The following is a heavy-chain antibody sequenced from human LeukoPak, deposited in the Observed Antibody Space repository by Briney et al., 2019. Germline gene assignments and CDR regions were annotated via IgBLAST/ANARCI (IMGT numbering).Heavy chain of an antibody. CDR2: IRNKPYNYAT. J-gene: IGHJ3*02. Sequence: GGSLRLSCAASGFTLSGSAVHWVRQASGKGLEWLCRIRNKPYNYATAYSASVKGRFTISRDDSENTAYLEMNSLKTEDTAVYYCARLLEVAKIVQPFDIWGQGTLVTVSS. CDR1: GFTLSGSA. CDR3: ARLLEVAKIVQPFDI. D-gene: IGHD5-24*01. V-gene: IGHV3-73*01.